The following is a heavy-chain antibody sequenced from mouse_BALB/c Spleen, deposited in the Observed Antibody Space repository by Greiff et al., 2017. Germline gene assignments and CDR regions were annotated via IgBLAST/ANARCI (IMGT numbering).Heavy chain of an antibody. J-gene: IGHJ3*01. CDR2: IDPENGDT. CDR3: NAYGSSGWFAY. V-gene: IGHV14-4*02. CDR1: GFNIKDYY. D-gene: IGHD1-1*01. Sequence: EVQLQQSGAELVRSGASVKLSCTASGFNIKDYYMHWVKQRPEQGLEWIGWIDPENGDTEYAPKFQGKATMTADTSSNTAYLQLSSLTSEDTAVYYCNAYGSSGWFAYWGQGTLVTVSA.